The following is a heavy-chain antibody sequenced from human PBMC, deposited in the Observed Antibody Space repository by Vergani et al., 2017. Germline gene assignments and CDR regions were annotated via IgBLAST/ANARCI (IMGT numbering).Heavy chain of an antibody. Sequence: EVQLLESGGDLVQPGGSLRLSCAASEFTFSNYAMSWVRQAPGKGLEWVSSISPSGGTTYYADSVRGRFTISRDNSKNTLYLQMSSLRADDTAVYYCAKELVPAAWNFDYWGQGTLVTVSS. D-gene: IGHD2-2*01. V-gene: IGHV3-23*01. CDR1: EFTFSNYA. J-gene: IGHJ4*02. CDR3: AKELVPAAWNFDY. CDR2: ISPSGGTT.